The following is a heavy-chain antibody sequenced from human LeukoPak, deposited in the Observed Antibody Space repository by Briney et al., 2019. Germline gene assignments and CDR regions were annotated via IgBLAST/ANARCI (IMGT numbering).Heavy chain of an antibody. Sequence: GGSLSLSCAVSGFTFSNYAMTWVRQAPGKGLEWVSEITGSGNSTYYADSVKGRFTISGDNSKNTLYLQMNSLRAEDTAVYYCARELFDFDYWGQGTLVTVSS. CDR3: ARELFDFDY. CDR2: ITGSGNST. J-gene: IGHJ4*02. CDR1: GFTFSNYA. D-gene: IGHD3-10*01. V-gene: IGHV3-23*01.